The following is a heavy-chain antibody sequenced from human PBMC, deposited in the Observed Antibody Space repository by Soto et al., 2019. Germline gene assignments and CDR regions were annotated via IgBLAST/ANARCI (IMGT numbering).Heavy chain of an antibody. CDR3: ARIWFGELLQYSWFEP. V-gene: IGHV5-10-1*01. D-gene: IGHD3-10*01. Sequence: GESLKISCKGSGYSFTSYWISWVRQMPGKGLEWMGRIDPSDSYTNYSPSFQGHVTISADKSISTAYLQWSSLKASDTAMYYCARIWFGELLQYSWFEPWGQGTLVTVSS. CDR1: GYSFTSYW. CDR2: IDPSDSYT. J-gene: IGHJ5*02.